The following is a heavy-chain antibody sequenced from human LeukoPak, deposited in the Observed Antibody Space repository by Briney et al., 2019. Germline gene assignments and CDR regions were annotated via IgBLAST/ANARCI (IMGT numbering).Heavy chain of an antibody. CDR2: ISSSGRTK. CDR1: GFTFSYYE. J-gene: IGHJ4*02. V-gene: IGHV3-48*03. D-gene: IGHD2-8*01. Sequence: GGSLRLSCVASGFTFSYYEMKWVRQAPGKGLEWVSYISSSGRTKYYADSVKGRFTISRDNAKNTLDLQMNSLRAEDTAVYYCARGEKSWINGFDLWGQGTLVTVSS. CDR3: ARGEKSWINGFDL.